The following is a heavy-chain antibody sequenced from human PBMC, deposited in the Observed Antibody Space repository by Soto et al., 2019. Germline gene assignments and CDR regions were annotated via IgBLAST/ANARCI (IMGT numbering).Heavy chain of an antibody. CDR3: AGGSRQQLVLSYYYYGMDV. CDR2: IIPIFGTA. CDR1: GGTFSSYA. V-gene: IGHV1-69*01. Sequence: QVQLVQSGAEVKKPGSSVKVSCKASGGTFSSYAISWVRQAPGQWLEWMRGIIPIFGTANYAQKFQGRVTITADESTSTAYMELSSLRSEDTAVYYCAGGSRQQLVLSYYYYGMDVWGQGTTVTVSS. J-gene: IGHJ6*02. D-gene: IGHD6-13*01.